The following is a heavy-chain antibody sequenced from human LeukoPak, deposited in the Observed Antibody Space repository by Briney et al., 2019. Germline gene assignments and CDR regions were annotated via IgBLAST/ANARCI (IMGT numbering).Heavy chain of an antibody. CDR1: GFTFSSYW. CDR3: ARAITMVRGVIYYYYYMDV. D-gene: IGHD3-10*01. CDR2: IKQDGSEK. V-gene: IGHV3-7*01. Sequence: GGSLRLSCAASGFTFSSYWMSWVRQAPGKGLEWVANIKQDGSEKYYVDSVKGRFTISRDNAKNSLYLQMNSLRAEDTAVYYCARAITMVRGVIYYYYYMDVWGKGTTVTISS. J-gene: IGHJ6*03.